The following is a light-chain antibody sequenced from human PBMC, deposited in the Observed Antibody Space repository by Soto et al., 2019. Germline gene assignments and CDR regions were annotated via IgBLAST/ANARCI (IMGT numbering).Light chain of an antibody. V-gene: IGKV3-20*01. CDR1: QSISTDY. J-gene: IGKJ5*01. CDR3: QQYGGTPPIT. Sequence: EMVLAQSSGTLFLSPGERAPLSCRAIQSISTDYLPWYQHKPGQAPRLLIYGASSRATGIPDRFSGSGSGTDFTLTISRLEPEDFAVYYCQQYGGTPPITFGQGTRLEIK. CDR2: GAS.